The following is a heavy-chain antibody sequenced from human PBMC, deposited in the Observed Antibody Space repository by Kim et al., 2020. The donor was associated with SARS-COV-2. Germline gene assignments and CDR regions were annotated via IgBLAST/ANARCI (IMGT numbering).Heavy chain of an antibody. D-gene: IGHD6-13*01. J-gene: IGHJ4*02. V-gene: IGHV4-39*01. Sequence: YHPSLKGRVTTSVETSKNQFARKLSSVAAADTAVDYCARRFVGSSRTFDYWGQGTLVTVSS. CDR3: ARRFVGSSRTFDY.